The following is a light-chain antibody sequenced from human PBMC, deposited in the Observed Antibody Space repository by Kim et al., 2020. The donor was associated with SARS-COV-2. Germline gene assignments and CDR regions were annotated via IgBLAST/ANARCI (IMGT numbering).Light chain of an antibody. CDR2: SAS. J-gene: IGKJ1*01. V-gene: IGKV3-20*01. Sequence: ENVLTQSPGTLSLSPGERATLSCRASQSVSSNFLAWYQQKAGQAPRLVIYSASSRASGIPDRFSGSGSGTDFTLTISTLEPEDFAVYYCQQYATSRETFGQGTKVDIK. CDR3: QQYATSRET. CDR1: QSVSSNF.